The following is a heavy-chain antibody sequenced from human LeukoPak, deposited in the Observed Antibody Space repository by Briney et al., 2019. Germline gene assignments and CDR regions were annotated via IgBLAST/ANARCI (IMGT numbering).Heavy chain of an antibody. CDR2: IYYSGST. Sequence: SETLSLTCTVSGGSISSGDYYWSWIRQPPGKGLEWIGSIYYSGSTYYNPSLKSRVTISVDTSKNQFSLKLSSVTAADTAVYYCARLCSSTSCAYKRTFDIWGQGTMVTVSS. J-gene: IGHJ3*02. D-gene: IGHD2-2*01. V-gene: IGHV4-39*01. CDR3: ARLCSSTSCAYKRTFDI. CDR1: GGSISSGDYY.